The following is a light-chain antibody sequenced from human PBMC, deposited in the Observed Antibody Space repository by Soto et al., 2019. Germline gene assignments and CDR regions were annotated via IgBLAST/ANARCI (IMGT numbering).Light chain of an antibody. CDR2: AAS. Sequence: DIQMTQSPSSLSASLGDRVTITCRASQSISSYLNWFQQKPGKAPNLLIYAASSLQSGDPSMFSDGGAETDFTLTISRLQPEDFASYDCQQSYSTPYTFGQGTKLQIK. V-gene: IGKV1-39*01. J-gene: IGKJ2*01. CDR1: QSISSY. CDR3: QQSYSTPYT.